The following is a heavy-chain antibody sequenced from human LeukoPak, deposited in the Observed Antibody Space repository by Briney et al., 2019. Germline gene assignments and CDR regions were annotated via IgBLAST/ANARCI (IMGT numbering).Heavy chain of an antibody. D-gene: IGHD3-3*01. CDR1: GGSISSSSYY. CDR2: INHSGST. CDR3: ARGRGYYDFRAIYYYGMDV. V-gene: IGHV4-39*07. Sequence: PSETLSLTCTVSGGSISSSSYYWGWIRQPPGKGLEWIGEINHSGSTNYNPSLKSRVTISVDTSKNQFSLKLSSVTAADTAVYYCARGRGYYDFRAIYYYGMDVWGQGTTVTVSS. J-gene: IGHJ6*02.